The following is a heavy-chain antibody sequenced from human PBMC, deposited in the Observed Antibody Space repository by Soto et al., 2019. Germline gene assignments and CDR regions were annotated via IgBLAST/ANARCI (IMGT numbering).Heavy chain of an antibody. CDR1: GYSFTSYW. CDR2: IYPGDSDT. CDR3: ARRAVAGSHKIEYYYYGMDV. D-gene: IGHD6-19*01. V-gene: IGHV5-51*01. Sequence: GESLKISCKGSGYSFTSYWIGWVRQMPGKGLEWMGIIYPGDSDTRYSPSFQGQVTISADKSISTAYLQWSSLKASDTAMYYCARRAVAGSHKIEYYYYGMDVWGQGTTVTVSS. J-gene: IGHJ6*02.